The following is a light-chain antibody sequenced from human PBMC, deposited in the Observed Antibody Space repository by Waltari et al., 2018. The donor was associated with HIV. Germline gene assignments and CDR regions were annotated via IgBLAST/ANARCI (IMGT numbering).Light chain of an antibody. V-gene: IGLV3-25*03. Sequence: SYELTQPPSVSVSPGQTDRITCSGDALPNQYAYWYQRKPGQAPVLVIYKDSERPSGIPELFSGSSSGTTVTLTISGVQAEDEADYYCRSADSSGTYVLFGGGTKLTVL. CDR3: RSADSSGTYVL. CDR2: KDS. CDR1: ALPNQY. J-gene: IGLJ2*01.